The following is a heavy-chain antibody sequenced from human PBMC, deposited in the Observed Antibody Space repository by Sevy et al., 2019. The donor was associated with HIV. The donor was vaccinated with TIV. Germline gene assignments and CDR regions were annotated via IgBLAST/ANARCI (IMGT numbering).Heavy chain of an antibody. Sequence: SETLSLTCAVSGVSVSSDTYYWSWIRQPPGKGLEWIGYVYQTGSTNYSPSFKSRVTISVDTSKNQFSLRLFSVAAAETAVYYCAGEPYFFDKSGYYWDYWGQGALVTVSS. CDR3: AGEPYFFDKSGYYWDY. CDR1: GVSVSSDTYY. V-gene: IGHV4-61*01. D-gene: IGHD3-22*01. CDR2: VYQTGST. J-gene: IGHJ4*02.